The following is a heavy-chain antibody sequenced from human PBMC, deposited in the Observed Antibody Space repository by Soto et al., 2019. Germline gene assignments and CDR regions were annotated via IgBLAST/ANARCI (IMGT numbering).Heavy chain of an antibody. D-gene: IGHD5-18*01. Sequence: QPGGSLRLSCAGSGFTFEDYGMHWVRQGPGKGLEWVAGISWNSGNIHYADSVKGRFTISRDNAMNSLYLQMNSLRIEDTALYYCARDIGIGYTYGYTLAWGQGTLVTVSS. CDR3: ARDIGIGYTYGYTLA. CDR2: ISWNSGNI. J-gene: IGHJ5*02. V-gene: IGHV3-9*01. CDR1: GFTFEDYG.